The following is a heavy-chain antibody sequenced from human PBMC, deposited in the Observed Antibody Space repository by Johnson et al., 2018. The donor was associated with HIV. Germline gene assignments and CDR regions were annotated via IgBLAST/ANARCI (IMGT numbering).Heavy chain of an antibody. CDR2: ISYDGSNK. Sequence: QVQLVESGGGVVQPGRSLRLSCAASGFTFSSYAIHWVRQAPGKGLEWVAVISYDGSNKYYADSVKGRFTISRDNSKNTLYLQMNSLRAEDTAVYYCARDRSTGWYPAFDIWGQGTMVTVSS. CDR3: ARDRSTGWYPAFDI. J-gene: IGHJ3*02. CDR1: GFTFSSYA. V-gene: IGHV3-30*04. D-gene: IGHD6-19*01.